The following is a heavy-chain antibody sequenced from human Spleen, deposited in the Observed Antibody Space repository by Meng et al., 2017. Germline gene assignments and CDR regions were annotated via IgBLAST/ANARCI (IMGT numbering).Heavy chain of an antibody. CDR2: IYHGGTT. CDR3: ARHLTGYYWD. Sequence: QVQLKESGPVMVKPSETLSLTCAVSGGSISSSNSWIWVRQPPGKGLEWIGEIYHGGTTSYNPSLKSRVTVSADTSNNQFSLKLTSVTAADTAVFFCARHLTGYYWDWGQGTLVTVSS. D-gene: IGHD1-26*01. J-gene: IGHJ4*02. CDR1: GGSISSSNS. V-gene: IGHV4-4*02.